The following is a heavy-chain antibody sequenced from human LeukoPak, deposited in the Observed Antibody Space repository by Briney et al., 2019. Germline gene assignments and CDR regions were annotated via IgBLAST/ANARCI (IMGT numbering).Heavy chain of an antibody. D-gene: IGHD3-3*01. V-gene: IGHV3-48*01. Sequence: GGSLRLSCAASGFTFRNYNRNWVRQAPGKGLEWVSHISSSSGTIYYADSVKGRFTISRDNSKNTLYLQMNSLRAEDTAVYYCAKERKYYDFWSGYPLGYYMDVWGKGTTVTVSS. CDR1: GFTFRNYN. J-gene: IGHJ6*03. CDR3: AKERKYYDFWSGYPLGYYMDV. CDR2: ISSSSGTI.